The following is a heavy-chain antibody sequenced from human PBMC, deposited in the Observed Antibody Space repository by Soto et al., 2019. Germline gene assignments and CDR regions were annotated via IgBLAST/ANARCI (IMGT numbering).Heavy chain of an antibody. CDR1: GGSVSSYY. CDR3: ARHSNRNYGLYYFDY. J-gene: IGHJ4*02. Sequence: QVQLQESGPGLVKPSETLSLTCTVSGGSVSSYYWSWIRQSPGKGLEWIGYIYYSGSTKYKPSLESRITMSVDTSKNQFPLKVSSATAADTAVYYCARHSNRNYGLYYFDYWGLGALVTVSS. V-gene: IGHV4-59*08. CDR2: IYYSGST. D-gene: IGHD4-4*01.